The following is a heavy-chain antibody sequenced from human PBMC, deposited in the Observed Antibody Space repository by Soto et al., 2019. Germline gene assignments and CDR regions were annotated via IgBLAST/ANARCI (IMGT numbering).Heavy chain of an antibody. CDR3: ARGGYDINYYYYYMDV. CDR1: GFTFSSYW. Sequence: GGSLRLSCAASGFTFSSYWMHWVRQAPGKGLVWVSRINSDGSSTSYADSVKGRFTISRDNAKNTLYLQMNSLRAEDTAVYYCARGGYDINYYYYYMDVWGKGTTVTVSS. CDR2: INSDGSST. J-gene: IGHJ6*03. V-gene: IGHV3-74*01. D-gene: IGHD3-9*01.